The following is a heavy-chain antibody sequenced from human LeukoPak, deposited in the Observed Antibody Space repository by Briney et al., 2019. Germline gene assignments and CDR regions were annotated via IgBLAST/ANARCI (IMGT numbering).Heavy chain of an antibody. CDR3: ARVRNTNDYGDRGYFDY. D-gene: IGHD4-17*01. CDR2: LKPSDGST. V-gene: IGHV1-46*01. CDR1: GYIFTGYY. Sequence: ASVKVSCKTSGYIFTGYYIHWVRQAPGQRLEWMGILKPSDGSTRYAQRFQGRVTMTRETSTSTVYMELSRLTSDDTALYYCARVRNTNDYGDRGYFDYWGQGTLVTVSS. J-gene: IGHJ4*02.